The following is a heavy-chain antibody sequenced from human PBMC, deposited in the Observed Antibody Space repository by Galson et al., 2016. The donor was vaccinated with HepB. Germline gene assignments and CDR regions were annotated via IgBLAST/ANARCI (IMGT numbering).Heavy chain of an antibody. V-gene: IGHV3-30*04. Sequence: SLRLSCAASGFTFTSYAMHWVRQAPGKGLEWVAVISFHGKDEFYSDSLKGRFTISRDNSKNTVYLQMNSLRAEDTAVCFCARDSGPQYCSGDNCFGYNWFDPWGQGTLVTVSS. CDR1: GFTFTSYA. CDR3: ARDSGPQYCSGDNCFGYNWFDP. J-gene: IGHJ5*02. D-gene: IGHD2-15*01. CDR2: ISFHGKDE.